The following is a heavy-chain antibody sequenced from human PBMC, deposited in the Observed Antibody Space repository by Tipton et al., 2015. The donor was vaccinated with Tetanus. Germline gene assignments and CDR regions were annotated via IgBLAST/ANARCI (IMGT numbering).Heavy chain of an antibody. CDR2: TYYSGST. V-gene: IGHV4-39*01. J-gene: IGHJ4*02. Sequence: TLSLTCPVSGGSISGSSYYWSWIRQPPGKALEWIGSTYYSGSTFYHPSLQSRVTISVDTSKNQFSLRLSSVTAADTAVYFCARHPPPYYYGSGSYLDYWGQGAPVTVSS. CDR3: ARHPPPYYYGSGSYLDY. D-gene: IGHD3-10*01. CDR1: GGSISGSSYY.